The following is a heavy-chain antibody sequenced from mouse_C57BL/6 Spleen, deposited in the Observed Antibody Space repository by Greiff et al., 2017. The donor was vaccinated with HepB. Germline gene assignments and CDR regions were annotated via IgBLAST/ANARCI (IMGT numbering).Heavy chain of an antibody. J-gene: IGHJ4*01. CDR2: IHPNSGST. V-gene: IGHV1-64*01. CDR1: GYTFTSYW. CDR3: ARTLTAYAMDY. D-gene: IGHD4-1*01. Sequence: VQLQQSGAELVKPGASVKLSCKASGYTFTSYWMHWVKQRPGQGLEWIGMIHPNSGSTNYKEKFKSKATLTVDKSSSTAYMQLSSLTSEDSAVYYCARTLTAYAMDYWGQGTSVTVSS.